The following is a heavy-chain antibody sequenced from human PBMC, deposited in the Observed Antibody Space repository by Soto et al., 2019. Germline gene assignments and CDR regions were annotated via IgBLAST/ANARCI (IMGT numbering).Heavy chain of an antibody. CDR3: AKDRASVVPAANDY. CDR2: ISGSGGST. V-gene: IGHV3-23*01. Sequence: EVQLLESGGGLVQPGGSLRLCWAASGFTFSSYAMSWVRQAPGKGLEWVSAISGSGGSTYYADSVKGRFTISRDNSKNTLYLQMNSLRAEDTAVYYCAKDRASVVPAANDYWGQGTLVTVSS. D-gene: IGHD2-2*01. CDR1: GFTFSSYA. J-gene: IGHJ4*02.